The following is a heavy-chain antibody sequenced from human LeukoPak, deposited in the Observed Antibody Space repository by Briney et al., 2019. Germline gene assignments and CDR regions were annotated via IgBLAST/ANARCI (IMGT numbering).Heavy chain of an antibody. D-gene: IGHD3-3*01. Sequence: SETLSLTCTVSGASISSYYWSWIRQPPGKGLEWIGYIYYSGSTNYNPSLKSRVTISVDTSKNQFSLKLSSVTAADADVYYCARGHEGRFLEWTEGGAFDIWGQGTMVTVSS. CDR3: ARGHEGRFLEWTEGGAFDI. V-gene: IGHV4-59*01. CDR1: GASISSYY. J-gene: IGHJ3*02. CDR2: IYYSGST.